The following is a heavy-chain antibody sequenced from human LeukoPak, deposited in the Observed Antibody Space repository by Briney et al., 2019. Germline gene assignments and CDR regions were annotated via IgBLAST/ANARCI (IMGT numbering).Heavy chain of an antibody. CDR1: GFTFSSYS. D-gene: IGHD4-11*01. CDR3: ARDLDYSTGFDY. J-gene: IGHJ4*02. CDR2: ISSTGTYI. V-gene: IGHV3-21*01. Sequence: GGSLRLSCAASGFTFSSYSMNWVRQAPGKGLEWVSSISSTGTYIYYTDSVKCRFTISRDIANSLLYLQMNSLRADDTAVYYCARDLDYSTGFDYWGQGTLVTVSS.